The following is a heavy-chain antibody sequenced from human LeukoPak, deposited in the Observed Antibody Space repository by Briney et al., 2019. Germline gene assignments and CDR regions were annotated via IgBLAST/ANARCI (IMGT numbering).Heavy chain of an antibody. J-gene: IGHJ3*02. D-gene: IGHD6-19*01. Sequence: GGSLRPSFAASGFTFDDYGMSWVRQAPGKGLEWVSGINWNGGSTGYADSVKGRFTISRDNAKNSLYLQMNSLRAEDTAIFYCARRFGGGWYAFDIWGQGTMVTVSS. CDR1: GFTFDDYG. V-gene: IGHV3-20*03. CDR3: ARRFGGGWYAFDI. CDR2: INWNGGST.